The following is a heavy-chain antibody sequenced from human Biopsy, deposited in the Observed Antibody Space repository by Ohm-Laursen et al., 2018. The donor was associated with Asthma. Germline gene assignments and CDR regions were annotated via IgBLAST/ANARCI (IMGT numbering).Heavy chain of an antibody. J-gene: IGHJ4*02. CDR1: GFSISDRGMG. Sequence: TQTLTLTCTFSGFSISDRGMGVSWIRQPPGKALEWLALVDWDDDSYYSTSLKTRLTISKDTSKNQVVLSMTNMDPVDTATYYYARIRTGGGHYYEFDFWGQGTLVTVSS. V-gene: IGHV2-70*13. CDR3: ARIRTGGGHYYEFDF. CDR2: VDWDDDS. D-gene: IGHD3-22*01.